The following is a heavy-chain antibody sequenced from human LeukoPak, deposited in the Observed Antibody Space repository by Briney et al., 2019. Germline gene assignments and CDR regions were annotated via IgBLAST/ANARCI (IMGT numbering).Heavy chain of an antibody. V-gene: IGHV4-59*01. CDR1: GGSISSYY. CDR3: AAYYYDSSRFLDRNY. Sequence: SETLSLTCTVSGGSISSYYWSWIGQHPGKGVEGIGYIYYSGSSNYNPSLKSRVTISVDASKKKFPLKRRSVAAAEEAVYYCAAYYYDSSRFLDRNYWGQGTLVTVSS. CDR2: IYYSGSS. D-gene: IGHD3-22*01. J-gene: IGHJ4*02.